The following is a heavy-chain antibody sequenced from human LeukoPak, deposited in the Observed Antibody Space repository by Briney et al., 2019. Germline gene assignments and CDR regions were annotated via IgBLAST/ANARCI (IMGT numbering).Heavy chain of an antibody. D-gene: IGHD3-16*01. V-gene: IGHV4-39*01. Sequence: PSETLSLTCTVSGDSINSNSYHWGWIRQPPGKGLEWIGTVYSTGNTYYTPSLKSRVTISVDTSNNQFSLKLTSVTAADTAVYYCARPHLTWRVEYFDPWGQVTLVTVSS. CDR3: ARPHLTWRVEYFDP. CDR1: GDSINSNSYH. CDR2: VYSTGNT. J-gene: IGHJ5*02.